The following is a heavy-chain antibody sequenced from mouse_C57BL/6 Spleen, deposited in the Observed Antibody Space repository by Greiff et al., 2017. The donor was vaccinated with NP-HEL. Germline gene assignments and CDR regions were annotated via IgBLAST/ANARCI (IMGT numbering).Heavy chain of an antibody. Sequence: VKLMESGPELVKPGASVKISCKASGYSFTSYYIHWVKQRPGQGLEWIGWIYPGSGNTKYNEKFKGKATLTADTSSSTAYMQLSSLTSEDSAVYYCDYGSSYDYYAMDYWGQGTSVTVSS. CDR1: GYSFTSYY. D-gene: IGHD1-1*01. J-gene: IGHJ4*01. CDR3: DYGSSYDYYAMDY. V-gene: IGHV1-66*01. CDR2: IYPGSGNT.